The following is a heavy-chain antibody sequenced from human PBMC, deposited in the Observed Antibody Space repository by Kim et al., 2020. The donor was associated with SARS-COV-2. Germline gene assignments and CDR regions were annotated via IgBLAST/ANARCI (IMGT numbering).Heavy chain of an antibody. Sequence: SETLSLTCTVSGGSVSSGSYYWSWIRQPPGKGLEWIGYIYYSGSTNYNPSLKSRVTISVDTSKNQFSLKLSSVTAADTAVYYCARESRGYYGSGSRYFQ. V-gene: IGHV4-61*01. D-gene: IGHD3-10*01. CDR1: GGSVSSGSYY. J-gene: IGHJ1*01. CDR3: ARESRGYYGSGSRYFQ. CDR2: IYYSGST.